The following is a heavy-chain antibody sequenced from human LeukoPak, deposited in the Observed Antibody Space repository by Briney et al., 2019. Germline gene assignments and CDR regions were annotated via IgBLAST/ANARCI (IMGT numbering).Heavy chain of an antibody. CDR2: ISGSGGST. J-gene: IGHJ5*02. Sequence: PGGSLRLSCAASRFTFSSYAMSWVRQAPGKGLEWVSAISGSGGSTYYADSVKGRFTISRDNSKNTLYLQMNSLRAEDTAVYYCARGPSDIVVVPAADNWFDPWGQGTLVTVSS. CDR3: ARGPSDIVVVPAADNWFDP. V-gene: IGHV3-23*01. D-gene: IGHD2-2*01. CDR1: RFTFSSYA.